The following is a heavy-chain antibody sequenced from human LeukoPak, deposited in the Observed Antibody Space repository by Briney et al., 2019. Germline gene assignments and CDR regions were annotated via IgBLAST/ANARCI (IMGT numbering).Heavy chain of an antibody. CDR3: AKGGSASHNWFDP. Sequence: GGSLRLSCAASGFTFSDYGMHWVRQAPGKGLEWVAFILNDGSNEYYPDSVKGRFTISRVNSRSTLYLQMNSLRAEDTAVYYCAKGGSASHNWFDPWGQGTLATVSS. CDR2: ILNDGSNE. J-gene: IGHJ5*02. D-gene: IGHD2-2*01. V-gene: IGHV3-30*02. CDR1: GFTFSDYG.